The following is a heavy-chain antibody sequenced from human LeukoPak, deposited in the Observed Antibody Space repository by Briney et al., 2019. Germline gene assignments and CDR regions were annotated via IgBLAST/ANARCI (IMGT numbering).Heavy chain of an antibody. Sequence: SETLSLTCTVSGGSISSYYWGWIRQPPGKGLEWIGSIYYSGSTYYNPSLKSRVTISVDTSKKQFALKVSSVTATDTAVYFCARQGSSTWFDPWGQGTLVTVSS. V-gene: IGHV4-39*01. J-gene: IGHJ5*02. CDR3: ARQGSSTWFDP. CDR1: GGSISSYY. CDR2: IYYSGST. D-gene: IGHD2-2*01.